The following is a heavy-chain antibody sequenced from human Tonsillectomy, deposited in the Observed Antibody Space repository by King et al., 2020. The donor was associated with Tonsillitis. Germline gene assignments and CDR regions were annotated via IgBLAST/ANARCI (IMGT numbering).Heavy chain of an antibody. CDR3: ARRGSSGWYGYYYYYGMDV. CDR1: GGTFSSYA. V-gene: IGHV1-69*01. Sequence: QLVQAGAEVKKPGSSVKVSCKASGGTFSSYAISWVRQAPGPGLEWMGGIIPIFGTAKYSQKFQGRVTINADESTRTAYIGLSSLESEDTAVDYWARRGSSGWYGYYYYYGMDVWGQGTTVTVSS. CDR2: IIPIFGTA. D-gene: IGHD6-19*01. J-gene: IGHJ6*02.